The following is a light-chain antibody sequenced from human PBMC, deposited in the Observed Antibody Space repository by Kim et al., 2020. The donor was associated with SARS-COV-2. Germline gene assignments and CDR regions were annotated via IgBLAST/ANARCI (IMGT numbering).Light chain of an antibody. CDR3: LSSDNSGTVV. V-gene: IGLV3-25*03. Sequence: YELAQTPPLTVFPGQTANLTCSGDVLPKQFVYWYQQKAGQAPVLVIYRGSERPSGMPERFSGSSSGTTVTLTISGGQAEDETDFDSLSSDNSGTVVFGGGTQLTVL. J-gene: IGLJ2*01. CDR2: RGS. CDR1: VLPKQF.